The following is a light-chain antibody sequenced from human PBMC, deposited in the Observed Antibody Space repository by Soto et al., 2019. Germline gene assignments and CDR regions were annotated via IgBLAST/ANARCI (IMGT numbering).Light chain of an antibody. V-gene: IGLV2-8*01. CDR3: SSYAASNNFYFV. CDR1: SSDVGGYNY. Sequence: QSALTQPPSAPGSPGQSVTISCTGTSSDVGGYNYVSWYQQYPGRAPKLMIYEVTKRPSGVPVRFSGSKSGNTASLTVSGLQAEDEADYYCSSYAASNNFYFVFGGGTKVTVL. J-gene: IGLJ3*02. CDR2: EVT.